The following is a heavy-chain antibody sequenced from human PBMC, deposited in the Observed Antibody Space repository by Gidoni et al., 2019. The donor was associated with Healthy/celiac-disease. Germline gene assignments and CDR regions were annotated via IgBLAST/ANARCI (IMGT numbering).Heavy chain of an antibody. D-gene: IGHD6-13*01. Sequence: EVQLVESGGGLVQPGGSLRLSCSASGFTFSSYAMHWVRQAPGKGLEYVSAISSNGGSTYYADSVKGRFTISRDNSKNTLYLQMSSLRAEDTAVYYCVKELIAAAGKGGVWGQGTTVTVSS. CDR3: VKELIAAAGKGGV. CDR2: ISSNGGST. CDR1: GFTFSSYA. J-gene: IGHJ6*02. V-gene: IGHV3-64D*06.